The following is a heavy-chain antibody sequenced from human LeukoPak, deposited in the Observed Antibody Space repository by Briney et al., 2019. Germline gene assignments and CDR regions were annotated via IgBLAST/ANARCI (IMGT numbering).Heavy chain of an antibody. CDR3: ARDRLVATIFRSGWFDP. D-gene: IGHD5-12*01. CDR1: GYTFTSYD. J-gene: IGHJ5*02. Sequence: ASVKVSCMASGYTFTSYDINWVRQATGQGLEWMGWMNPNSGNTGYAQKFQGRVTMTRNTSISTAYMELSSLRSEDTAVYYCARDRLVATIFRSGWFDPWGQGTLVTVSS. V-gene: IGHV1-8*01. CDR2: MNPNSGNT.